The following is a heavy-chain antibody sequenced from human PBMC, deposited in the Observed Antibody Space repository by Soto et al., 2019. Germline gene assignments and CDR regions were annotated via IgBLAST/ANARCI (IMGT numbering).Heavy chain of an antibody. CDR2: IRSKANSYAT. V-gene: IGHV3-73*01. Sequence: ETLSLTCAVSGFTFSGSAMHWVRQASGKGLEWVGRIRSKANSYATAYAASVKGRFTISRDDSKNTAYLQMNSLKTEDTAVYYCTSRRDGYNVDYWGQGTLVTVSS. J-gene: IGHJ4*02. CDR3: TSRRDGYNVDY. D-gene: IGHD5-12*01. CDR1: GFTFSGSA.